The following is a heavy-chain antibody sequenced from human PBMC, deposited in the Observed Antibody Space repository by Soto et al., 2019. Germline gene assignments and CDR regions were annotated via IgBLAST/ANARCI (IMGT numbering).Heavy chain of an antibody. D-gene: IGHD3-22*01. V-gene: IGHV1-69*04. CDR2: IIPILGIA. Sequence: SVKVSCKASGGTFSSYTISWVRQAPGQGLEWMGRIIPILGIANYAQKFQGRVTITADKSTSTAYMELSSLRSEDTAVYYCARDPDYYDSSNDAFDIWGQGTVVTVSS. CDR1: GGTFSSYT. J-gene: IGHJ3*02. CDR3: ARDPDYYDSSNDAFDI.